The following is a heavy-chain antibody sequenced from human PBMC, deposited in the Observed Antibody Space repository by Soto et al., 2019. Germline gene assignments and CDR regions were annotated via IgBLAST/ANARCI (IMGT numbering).Heavy chain of an antibody. CDR2: MNPNSGNT. CDR1: GYTFTSYD. V-gene: IGHV1-8*01. D-gene: IGHD3-3*01. Sequence: GASVKVSCKASGYTFTSYDINWVRQATGQGLEWMGWMNPNSGNTGYAQKFQGRVTMTRNTSISTAYMELSSLRSEDTAVYYCARRIDDFWSGYYGADYYYYYYMDVWGKGTTVTVS. J-gene: IGHJ6*03. CDR3: ARRIDDFWSGYYGADYYYYYYMDV.